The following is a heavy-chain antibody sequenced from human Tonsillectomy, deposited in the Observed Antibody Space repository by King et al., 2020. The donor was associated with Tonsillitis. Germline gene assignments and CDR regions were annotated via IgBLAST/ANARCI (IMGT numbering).Heavy chain of an antibody. V-gene: IGHV3-13*05. CDR1: GFTFSSYD. Sequence: VQLVESGGGLVQPGGSLRLSCAASGFTFSSYDMHWVRQATGKGLEWVSAIGTAGDPYYPGSVKGRFTISRENAKNSLYLQMNSLIAGDTAVYYCARGTHYGDYFLFDYWGQGTLVTVSS. D-gene: IGHD4-17*01. CDR2: IGTAGDP. J-gene: IGHJ4*02. CDR3: ARGTHYGDYFLFDY.